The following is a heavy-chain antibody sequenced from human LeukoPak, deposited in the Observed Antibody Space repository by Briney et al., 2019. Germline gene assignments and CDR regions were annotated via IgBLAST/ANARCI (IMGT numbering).Heavy chain of an antibody. J-gene: IGHJ4*02. CDR3: ARGLIIDY. D-gene: IGHD3-16*01. V-gene: IGHV3-7*01. CDR1: GFTFNNYW. CDR2: IKEDGIKK. Sequence: GGSLRLSCAASGFTFNNYWMSWVRQAPGKGLEWVANIKEDGIKKYYVGSVKGRFTISRDNAKNSLYQEMNSLRAEDTAVYYCARGLIIDYWGQGTLVTASS.